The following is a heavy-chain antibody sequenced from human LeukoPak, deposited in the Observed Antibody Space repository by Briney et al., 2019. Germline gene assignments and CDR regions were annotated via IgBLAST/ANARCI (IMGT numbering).Heavy chain of an antibody. CDR3: ARVRFLKQLPPAGP. V-gene: IGHV1-18*01. J-gene: IGHJ5*02. Sequence: ASVKVSCKASGYTFTSYGISWVRQAPGQGLEWMGWISAYNGNTNYAQKLQGRVTMTTDTSTSTAYMELRSLRSDDTAVYYCARVRFLKQLPPAGPWGQGTLVTVSS. CDR2: ISAYNGNT. D-gene: IGHD6-6*01. CDR1: GYTFTSYG.